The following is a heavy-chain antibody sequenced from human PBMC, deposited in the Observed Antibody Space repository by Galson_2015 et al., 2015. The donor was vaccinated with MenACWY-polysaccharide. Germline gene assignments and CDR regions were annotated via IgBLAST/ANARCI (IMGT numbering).Heavy chain of an antibody. D-gene: IGHD3-22*01. CDR1: GFTFSSYW. CDR3: ARDLYPTTYYSDSSPLSDY. V-gene: IGHV3-74*01. J-gene: IGHJ4*02. Sequence: SLRLSCAASGFTFSSYWMHWVRQAPGKGLVWVSRIYSDGSDTTYADSVKRRFTVSRDNAKNTLYLQMNSLRAEDTAVYYCARDLYPTTYYSDSSPLSDYWGQGTLVTVSS. CDR2: IYSDGSDT.